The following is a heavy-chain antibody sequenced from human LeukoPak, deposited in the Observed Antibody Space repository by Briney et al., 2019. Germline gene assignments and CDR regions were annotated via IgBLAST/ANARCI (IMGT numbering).Heavy chain of an antibody. D-gene: IGHD2-2*01. CDR1: GGSISSGDYS. Sequence: SETLSLTCAVSGGSISSGDYSWNWIRQPPGKGLEWIGYIYHSGNTYYNPSLKSRVTISVDRSKNQFSLKLSSVTAADTAVYYCARPLLQLPYHYYGMDVWGQGTTVTVSS. CDR2: IYHSGNT. V-gene: IGHV4-30-2*01. J-gene: IGHJ6*02. CDR3: ARPLLQLPYHYYGMDV.